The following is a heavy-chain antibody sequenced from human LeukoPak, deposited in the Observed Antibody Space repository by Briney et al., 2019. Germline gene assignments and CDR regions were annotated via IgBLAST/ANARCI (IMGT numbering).Heavy chain of an antibody. CDR2: TSSSSSYA. CDR3: ARVGDYSYDY. D-gene: IGHD1-26*01. Sequence: LSLTCNVSGDSISSYYWSWIRQAPGKGLEWVSYTSSSSSYAHYADSVKGRFTISRDNAKNSLYLEMNSLRVEDTAVYYCARVGDYSYDYWGQGTLVTVSS. J-gene: IGHJ4*02. V-gene: IGHV3-11*05. CDR1: GDSISSYY.